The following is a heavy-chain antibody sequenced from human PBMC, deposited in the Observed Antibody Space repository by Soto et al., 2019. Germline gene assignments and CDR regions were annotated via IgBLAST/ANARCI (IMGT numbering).Heavy chain of an antibody. V-gene: IGHV3-21*01. D-gene: IGHD5-12*01. CDR3: ASGVATTYNWFDP. CDR2: ISSSSSYI. CDR1: GFTFSSYA. J-gene: IGHJ5*02. Sequence: PGGSLRLSCAASGFTFSSYAMSWVRQAPGKGLEWVSSISSSSSYIYYADSVKGRFTISRDNAKNSLYLQMNSLRAEDTAVYYCASGVATTYNWFDPWGQGTLVTVSS.